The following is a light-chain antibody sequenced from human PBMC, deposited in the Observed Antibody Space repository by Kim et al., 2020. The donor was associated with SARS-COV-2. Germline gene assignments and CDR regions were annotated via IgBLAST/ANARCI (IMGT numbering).Light chain of an antibody. V-gene: IGLV2-11*01. Sequence: GQSVTISCTGTSSDVGGYNYVSWHQQHPGKAPKLMIYDVSQRPSGVPDRFSGFKSGNTASLTISGLQAEDEADYYCCSYAGSYRYVFGTGTKVTVL. CDR2: DVS. CDR1: SSDVGGYNY. CDR3: CSYAGSYRYV. J-gene: IGLJ1*01.